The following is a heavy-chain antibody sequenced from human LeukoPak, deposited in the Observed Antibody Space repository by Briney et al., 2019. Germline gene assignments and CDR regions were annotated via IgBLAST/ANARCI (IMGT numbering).Heavy chain of an antibody. CDR1: GFTFSNAC. CDR2: IKGKTDGGTT. J-gene: IGHJ4*02. Sequence: TGGSLRLSCAASGFTFSNACMSWVRQAPGKGLEWVGHIKGKTDGGTTDYAAPVQGRFTISRDDSKNMLFLQMNSLKTEDTAVYYCTTGTWIQLWLADYWGQGILVTVSS. D-gene: IGHD5-18*01. V-gene: IGHV3-15*01. CDR3: TTGTWIQLWLADY.